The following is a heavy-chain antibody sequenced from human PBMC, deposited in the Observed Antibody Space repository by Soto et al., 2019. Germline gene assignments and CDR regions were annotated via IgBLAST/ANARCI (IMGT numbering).Heavy chain of an antibody. D-gene: IGHD2-15*01. CDR3: ARAGCSGGSCYMVGNNWFDP. V-gene: IGHV1-69*12. Sequence: QVQLVQSGAEVKKPGSSVKVSCKASGGTFSSYAISWVRQAPGQGLEWMGGIIPIFGTANYAQKFQGRVTITADESTSTADMELSSLRSEDTAVYYCARAGCSGGSCYMVGNNWFDPWGQGTLVTVSS. J-gene: IGHJ5*02. CDR2: IIPIFGTA. CDR1: GGTFSSYA.